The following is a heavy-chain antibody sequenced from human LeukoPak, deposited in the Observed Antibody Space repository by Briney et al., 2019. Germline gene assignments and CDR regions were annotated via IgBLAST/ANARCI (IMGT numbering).Heavy chain of an antibody. CDR2: ISISGSTI. V-gene: IGHV3-11*04. J-gene: IGHJ4*02. CDR1: GFTFSDYY. D-gene: IGHD2-21*02. CDR3: ARDLSDPYYFDY. Sequence: SGGSLRLSCAASGFTFSDYYMSWIRQAPGKGLEWVSYISISGSTIYYADSVKGRFTISRDNSKNTLYLQMNSLRAEDTAVYYCARDLSDPYYFDYWGQGTLVTVSS.